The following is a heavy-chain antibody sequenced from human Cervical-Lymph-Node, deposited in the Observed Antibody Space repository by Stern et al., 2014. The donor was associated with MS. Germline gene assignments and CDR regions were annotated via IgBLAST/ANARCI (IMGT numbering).Heavy chain of an antibody. Sequence: EVQLVESGGGLVRPGRSLRLSCRASGFTFDDFPMHWVRQAPGKGLEWLSVITWGSGAIGYADSVKGRFTISRDNAQNSLYLQMTSLRPEDTAFYYCARGIGGFGVTATTGFDYWGQGTLVTVSS. V-gene: IGHV3-9*01. CDR2: ITWGSGAI. J-gene: IGHJ4*02. CDR1: GFTFDDFP. D-gene: IGHD1-7*01. CDR3: ARGIGGFGVTATTGFDY.